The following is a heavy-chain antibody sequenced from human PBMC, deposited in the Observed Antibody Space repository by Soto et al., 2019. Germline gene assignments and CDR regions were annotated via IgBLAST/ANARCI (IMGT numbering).Heavy chain of an antibody. J-gene: IGHJ4*02. V-gene: IGHV1-18*01. CDR2: ISAYNGNT. CDR1: GYTFTSYG. Sequence: QVQLVQSGAEVKKPGASVKVSCKASGYTFTSYGISWVRQAPGQGLEWMGWISAYNGNTNYGQKLQGRVTMTTDTSTSTAYMELRSLRSDDTAVYYCAREILGRYETAPFDYWGQGTLVTVSS. D-gene: IGHD1-20*01. CDR3: AREILGRYETAPFDY.